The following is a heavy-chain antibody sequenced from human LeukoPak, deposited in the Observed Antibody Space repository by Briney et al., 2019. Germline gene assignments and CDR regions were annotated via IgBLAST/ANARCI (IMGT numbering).Heavy chain of an antibody. J-gene: IGHJ4*02. V-gene: IGHV4-34*01. CDR3: AGGCSSTSCFTWGIAAAGVFY. CDR2: INHSGST. CDR1: GGSFSGYY. Sequence: TSETLSLTCAVYGGSFSGYYWSWIRQPPGKGLEWIGEINHSGSTNYNPSLKSRVTISVDTSKNQFSLKLSSVTAADTAVYYCAGGCSSTSCFTWGIAAAGVFYWGQGTLVTVSS. D-gene: IGHD2-2*02.